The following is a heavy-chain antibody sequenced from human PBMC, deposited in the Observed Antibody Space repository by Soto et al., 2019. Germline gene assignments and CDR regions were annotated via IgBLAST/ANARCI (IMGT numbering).Heavy chain of an antibody. V-gene: IGHV3-33*01. CDR1: GFTFSSHG. CDR2: IWYDGSNK. Sequence: QVRLVESGGGVVQPGRSLRLSCSASGFTFSSHGMHWVRQAPGKGPEWVAVIWYDGSNKYYADSVKNRFTISRDNSKNTLYLQMNSLRAEDSAMYFCARWGDERRIDYWGQGTLVTVSS. D-gene: IGHD3-16*01. CDR3: ARWGDERRIDY. J-gene: IGHJ4*02.